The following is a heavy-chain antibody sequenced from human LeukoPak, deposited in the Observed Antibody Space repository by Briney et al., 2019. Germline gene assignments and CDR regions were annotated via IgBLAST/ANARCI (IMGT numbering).Heavy chain of an antibody. CDR2: IYPGDSDP. CDR3: ARNYHQLDY. V-gene: IGHV5-51*01. CDR1: GYTFTSYR. Sequence: GESLKISCKGSGYTFTSYRIAWVRQMPGKGLEWMGIIYPGDSDPRYSPSFQGQVTISADKSISTAYLQWSSLKASDTAMYYRARNYHQLDYWGQGTLVTVSS. J-gene: IGHJ4*02. D-gene: IGHD5-24*01.